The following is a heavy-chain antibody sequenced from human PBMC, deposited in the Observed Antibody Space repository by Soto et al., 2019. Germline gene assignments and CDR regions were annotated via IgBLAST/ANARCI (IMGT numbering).Heavy chain of an antibody. CDR3: ASGYIVVVLAARPLVGFDI. Sequence: SVKVSCKASGYTITSYAMHWVRQAPGQRLEWMGWINAGNGNTKYSQKFQGRVTITRDTSASTAYMELSSLRSEDTAVYYCASGYIVVVLAARPLVGFDIWGQGTMVTVSS. CDR1: GYTITSYA. V-gene: IGHV1-3*01. D-gene: IGHD2-15*01. J-gene: IGHJ3*02. CDR2: INAGNGNT.